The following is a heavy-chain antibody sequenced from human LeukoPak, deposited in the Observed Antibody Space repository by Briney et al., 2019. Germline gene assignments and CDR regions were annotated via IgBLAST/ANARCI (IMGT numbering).Heavy chain of an antibody. V-gene: IGHV4-39*07. CDR3: ARGATPPGHYYYYYMDV. J-gene: IGHJ6*03. CDR2: IYYSGST. CDR1: GGSISSSSYY. Sequence: SETLSLTCTVSGGSISSSSYYWGWIRQPPGKGLEWIGSIYYSGSTYYNPSLKSRVTISVDTSKNQFSLKLSSVTAADTAVYYCARGATPPGHYYYYYMDVWGKGTTVTVSS.